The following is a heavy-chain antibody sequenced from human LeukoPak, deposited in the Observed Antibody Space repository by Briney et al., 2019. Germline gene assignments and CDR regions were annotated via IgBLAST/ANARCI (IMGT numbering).Heavy chain of an antibody. CDR3: ARERYCSSTSCYTTFYYYGMDV. J-gene: IGHJ6*02. D-gene: IGHD2-2*02. CDR1: GGTFSSYA. V-gene: IGHV1-69*13. CDR2: IIPIFGTA. Sequence: SVKVSCKASGGTFSSYAISWVRQAPGQGLEWMGGIIPIFGTANYAQKFQGRVTITADESTSTAYMELSSLRSEDTAVYYCARERYCSSTSCYTTFYYYGMDVWGQGTTITVSS.